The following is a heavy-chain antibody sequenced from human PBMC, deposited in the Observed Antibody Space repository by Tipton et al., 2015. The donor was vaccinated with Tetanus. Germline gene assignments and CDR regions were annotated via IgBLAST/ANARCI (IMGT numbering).Heavy chain of an antibody. Sequence: SLRLSCAASGFTVSSNYMSWVRQAPGKGLEWVSVIYSGGSTYYADSVKGRFTISRDNSKNTLYLQMNSLRAEDTAVYYCAKSILERKTSRPLDYWGQGTLVTVSS. V-gene: IGHV3-53*01. CDR3: AKSILERKTSRPLDY. J-gene: IGHJ4*02. CDR1: GFTVSSNY. D-gene: IGHD2-2*01. CDR2: IYSGGST.